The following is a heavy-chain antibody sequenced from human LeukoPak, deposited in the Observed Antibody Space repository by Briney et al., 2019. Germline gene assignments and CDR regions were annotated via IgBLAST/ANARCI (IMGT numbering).Heavy chain of an antibody. Sequence: GGSLRLSCAASGFTFSNYWMTWVRQAPGKGLEWVANINQDGSEKYYMDSVRGRFTISRDNAKSSLFLQMSSLRAEDTAVYYCAKRLRPSGSYYDYYYYMDVWGKGTTVTVSS. CDR3: AKRLRPSGSYYDYYYYMDV. D-gene: IGHD1-26*01. CDR1: GFTFSNYW. V-gene: IGHV3-7*03. J-gene: IGHJ6*03. CDR2: INQDGSEK.